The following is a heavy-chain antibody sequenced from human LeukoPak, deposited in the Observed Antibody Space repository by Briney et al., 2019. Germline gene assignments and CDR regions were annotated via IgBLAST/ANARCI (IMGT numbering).Heavy chain of an antibody. Sequence: ASVKVSCKASEYMFTDYYMHWVRQAPGQGLEWMGWINPNTGGTNYAQKLQGRVTMTTDTSTSTAYMELRSLRSDDTAVYYCARGLEWLTRRHTWFDPWGQGTLVTVSS. CDR1: EYMFTDYY. CDR3: ARGLEWLTRRHTWFDP. D-gene: IGHD3-3*01. J-gene: IGHJ5*02. CDR2: INPNTGGT. V-gene: IGHV1-2*02.